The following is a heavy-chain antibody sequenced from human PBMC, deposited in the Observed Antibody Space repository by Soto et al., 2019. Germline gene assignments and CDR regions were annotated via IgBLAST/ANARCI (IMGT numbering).Heavy chain of an antibody. CDR3: ATLLRYFDWFDP. J-gene: IGHJ5*02. V-gene: IGHV4-39*01. Sequence: SDTLSLTCTVSGGSISSSSYYWGWIRQPPGKGLEWIGSIYYSGSTYYNPSLKSRVTISVDTSKNQFSLKLSSVTAADTAVYYCATLLRYFDWFDPWGQGTLVTVSS. D-gene: IGHD3-9*01. CDR2: IYYSGST. CDR1: GGSISSSSYY.